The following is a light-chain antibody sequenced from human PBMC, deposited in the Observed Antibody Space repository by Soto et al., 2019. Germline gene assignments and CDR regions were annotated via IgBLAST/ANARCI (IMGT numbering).Light chain of an antibody. CDR2: GVS. CDR1: QSVNNK. CDR3: QQFNNWPPVWT. J-gene: IGKJ1*01. Sequence: EIVMTQSPATLSLSPGERATLSCRACQSVNNKLAWYQQKPGQAPRLLIYGVSTRATGIPARFSGSGSGTEFTLTISSLQSEDFALYYCQQFNNWPPVWTFGQGTKVDIK. V-gene: IGKV3-15*01.